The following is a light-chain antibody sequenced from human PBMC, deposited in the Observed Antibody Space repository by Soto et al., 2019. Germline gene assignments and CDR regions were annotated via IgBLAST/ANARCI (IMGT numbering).Light chain of an antibody. CDR2: VTS. J-gene: IGKJ1*01. CDR3: QQYVGWT. CDR1: QTISSDY. Sequence: EIVLTQSPGTLSVSPGERATLSCRSSQTISSDYLAWYQQKPGQAPSLLIYVTSSRATGIPDRFSGSGSGTDFTLTISRLEPEDSAIYYCQQYVGWTFGQGTKVEIK. V-gene: IGKV3-20*01.